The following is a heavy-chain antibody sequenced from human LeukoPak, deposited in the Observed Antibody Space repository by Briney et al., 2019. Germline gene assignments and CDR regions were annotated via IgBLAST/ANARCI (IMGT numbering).Heavy chain of an antibody. D-gene: IGHD5-18*01. CDR1: GGSISSSSYY. CDR2: ICYSGST. Sequence: SETLSLTCTVSGGSISSSSYYWGWIRQPPGKGLEWIGSICYSGSTYYNPSLKSRVTISVDTSKNQFSLKLSSVTAADTAVYYCARSLRGYSYGWYYFDYWGQGTLVTVSS. V-gene: IGHV4-39*01. CDR3: ARSLRGYSYGWYYFDY. J-gene: IGHJ4*02.